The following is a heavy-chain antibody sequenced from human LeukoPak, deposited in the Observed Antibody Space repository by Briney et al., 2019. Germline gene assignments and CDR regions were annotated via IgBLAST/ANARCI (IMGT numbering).Heavy chain of an antibody. CDR2: INPNSGGA. CDR3: ARDLYPRSNLPVSAFDY. J-gene: IGHJ4*02. V-gene: IGHV1-2*02. Sequence: ASVKVSCKASGYTFTGYYMHWVRQAPGQGLEWMGWINPNSGGANYAQKFQGRVTMTRDTSISTAYMELSSLRSDDAAVYYCARDLYPRSNLPVSAFDYWGQGTLVPVSS. CDR1: GYTFTGYY. D-gene: IGHD1-14*01.